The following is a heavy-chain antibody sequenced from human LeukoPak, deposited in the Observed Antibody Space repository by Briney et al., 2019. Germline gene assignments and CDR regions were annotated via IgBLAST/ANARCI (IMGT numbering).Heavy chain of an antibody. CDR2: ISSSSSYI. CDR3: ARDQGSYGLFDY. D-gene: IGHD5-18*01. V-gene: IGHV3-21*01. J-gene: IGHJ4*02. CDR1: GFTFSSYS. Sequence: GGSLRLSCAASGFTFSSYSMNWVRQAPGKGLEWVSSISSSSSYIYYADSVKGRFTISRDNAKNSLYLQMNSLRAEDTAVYYCARDQGSYGLFDYWGQGTLVTVSS.